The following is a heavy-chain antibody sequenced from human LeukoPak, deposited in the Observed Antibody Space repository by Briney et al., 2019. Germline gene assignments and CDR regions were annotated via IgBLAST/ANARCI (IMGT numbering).Heavy chain of an antibody. Sequence: GGSLRLSCAASGFTFSNYAMNWVRQAPGKGLEWVSYISSSGSTIYYADSVKGRFTISRDNAKNSLYLQMNSLRAEDTAVYYCARSPSSFDPWGQGALVTVSS. V-gene: IGHV3-48*03. J-gene: IGHJ5*02. CDR1: GFTFSNYA. D-gene: IGHD3-16*02. CDR2: ISSSGSTI. CDR3: ARSPSSFDP.